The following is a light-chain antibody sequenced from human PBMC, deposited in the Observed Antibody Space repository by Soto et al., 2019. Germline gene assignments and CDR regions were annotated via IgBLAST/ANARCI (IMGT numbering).Light chain of an antibody. CDR1: QSVSSY. CDR2: DAS. CDR3: QQRSNWPLT. Sequence: EIVLTQSPATLSLSPGERATLSCRASQSVSSYLAWDQQKPGQAPRLLIYDASNRATGIPARFSGSGSGTDFTLTISSLEPEDFEVYYCQQRSNWPLTFGGGTKVDIK. V-gene: IGKV3-11*01. J-gene: IGKJ4*01.